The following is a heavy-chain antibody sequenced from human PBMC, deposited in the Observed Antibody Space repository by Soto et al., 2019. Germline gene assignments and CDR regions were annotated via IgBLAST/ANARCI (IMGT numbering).Heavy chain of an antibody. D-gene: IGHD3-10*01. CDR2: ISGSGGST. J-gene: IGHJ6*02. CDR1: GFTFSSYV. Sequence: GGSLRLSCAASGFTFSSYVMSWVRQAPGKGLEWVSAISGSGGSTYYADSVKGRFTISRDNSKNTLYLQMNSLRAEDTAVYYCAKERLWFGEAAFYGMDVWGQGTTVTVSS. CDR3: AKERLWFGEAAFYGMDV. V-gene: IGHV3-23*01.